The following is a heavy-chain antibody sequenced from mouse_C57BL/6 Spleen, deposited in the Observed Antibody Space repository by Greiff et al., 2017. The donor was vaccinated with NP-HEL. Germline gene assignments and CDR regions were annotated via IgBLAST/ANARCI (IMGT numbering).Heavy chain of an antibody. D-gene: IGHD2-2*01. CDR3: AYYGYDGYFDV. CDR2: IHPNSGST. CDR1: GYTFTSYW. J-gene: IGHJ1*03. V-gene: IGHV1-64*01. Sequence: QVQQQQPGAELVKPGASVKLSCKASGYTFTSYWMHWVKQRPGQGLEWIGMIHPNSGSTNYNEKFKSKATLTVDKSSSTAYMQLSSLTSEDSAVYYCAYYGYDGYFDVWGTGTTVTVSS.